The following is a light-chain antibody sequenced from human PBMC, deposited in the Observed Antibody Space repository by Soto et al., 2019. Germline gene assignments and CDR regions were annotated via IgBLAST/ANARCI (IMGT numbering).Light chain of an antibody. V-gene: IGKV1-39*01. J-gene: IGKJ1*01. CDR3: QQSFRTPPT. CDR1: QSVRSH. Sequence: DIQMTQSPSSLSASVGDRVTITCRASQSVRSHLNWFQQKPGKAPDLLIYGASTLQFGVPSRFSGSGSGKDFILTISKLQPEDFAIYYCQQSFRTPPTFGQGNKVEIK. CDR2: GAS.